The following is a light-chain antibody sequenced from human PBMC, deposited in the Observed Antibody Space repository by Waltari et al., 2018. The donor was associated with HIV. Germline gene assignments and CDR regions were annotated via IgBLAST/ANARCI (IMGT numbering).Light chain of an antibody. Sequence: DIQMTQSPSSLSASVGDRVTITCRASQNIRGYLNWYQPKPGKAPKFLIQAASTLQSGVPSRFSGSGSETDFTLTISSLQPEDFASYYCQQTYITPLTFGGGTKVEIK. V-gene: IGKV1-39*01. J-gene: IGKJ4*01. CDR1: QNIRGY. CDR2: AAS. CDR3: QQTYITPLT.